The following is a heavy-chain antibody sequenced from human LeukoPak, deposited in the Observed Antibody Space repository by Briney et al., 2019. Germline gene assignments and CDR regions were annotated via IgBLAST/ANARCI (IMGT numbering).Heavy chain of an antibody. Sequence: SETLSLTCTVSGGSISSSSYYWGWIRQPPGKGLEWIGSIYYSGSTYYNPSLKSRVTISVDTSKNQFSLKLSSVTAADTAVYYCARVGWGIAARGSYWGQGTLVTVSS. CDR2: IYYSGST. D-gene: IGHD6-6*01. J-gene: IGHJ4*02. V-gene: IGHV4-39*07. CDR1: GGSISSSSYY. CDR3: ARVGWGIAARGSY.